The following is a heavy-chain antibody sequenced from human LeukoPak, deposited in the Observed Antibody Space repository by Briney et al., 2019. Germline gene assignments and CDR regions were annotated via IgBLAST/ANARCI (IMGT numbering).Heavy chain of an antibody. Sequence: GGSLRLSCAASGFTFSKFAMSWVRQAPGKGLEWVSSISAPGDSTYYADSVKGRFTISRDNSKNTLFLLMNNPRDEDTAVYYCARDAGKGSKDFEFDYWGQGVRVIVSS. J-gene: IGHJ4*02. V-gene: IGHV3-23*01. D-gene: IGHD1-14*01. CDR2: ISAPGDST. CDR1: GFTFSKFA. CDR3: ARDAGKGSKDFEFDY.